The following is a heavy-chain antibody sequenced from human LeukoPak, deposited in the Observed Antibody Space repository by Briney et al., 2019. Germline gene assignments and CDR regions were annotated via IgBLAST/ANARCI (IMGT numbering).Heavy chain of an antibody. CDR2: ISGSGGST. D-gene: IGHD3-3*01. V-gene: IGHV3-23*01. CDR1: GFTFSSYA. J-gene: IGHJ4*02. Sequence: GGSLRLSCAASGFTFSSYAMSWVRQAPGKGLEWVSAISGSGGSTYYADSVKGRFSISRDDSKNTVYLQMNSLRAEDTAVYYCANDFWSAPQDYWGQGTLVTVSS. CDR3: ANDFWSAPQDY.